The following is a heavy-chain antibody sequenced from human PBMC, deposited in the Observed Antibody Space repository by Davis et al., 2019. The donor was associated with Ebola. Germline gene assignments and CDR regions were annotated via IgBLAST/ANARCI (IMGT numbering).Heavy chain of an antibody. CDR2: IYYSGST. CDR1: GGSISSYY. CDR3: ARLRPFLSGGYTSPYYRYYFDS. J-gene: IGHJ4*02. Sequence: SETLSLTCAVSGGSISSYYWSWIRQPPGKGLEWIGYIYYSGSTNYNPSLKSRVTISVDTSKNHFSLKLSSVTASDTAVYYCARLRPFLSGGYTSPYYRYYFDSWGQGTLVTVSS. D-gene: IGHD2-15*01. V-gene: IGHV4-59*08.